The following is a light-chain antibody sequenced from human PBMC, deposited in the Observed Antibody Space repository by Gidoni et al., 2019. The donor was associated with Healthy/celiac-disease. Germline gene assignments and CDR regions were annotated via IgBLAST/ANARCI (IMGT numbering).Light chain of an antibody. CDR2: EVS. CDR1: SSDVGGYNY. Sequence: QSALTHPPSASGSPGQPVTTSCTGTSSDVGGYNYVSWYQQHPGKAPKLMIYEVSERPSGVPDRFSGSKSGNTASLTVSGLQAEDEADYYCSSYAGSNELVFGGGTKLTVL. J-gene: IGLJ2*01. CDR3: SSYAGSNELV. V-gene: IGLV2-8*01.